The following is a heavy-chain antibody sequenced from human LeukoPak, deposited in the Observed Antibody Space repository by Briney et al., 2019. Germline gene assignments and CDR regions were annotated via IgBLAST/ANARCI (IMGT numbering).Heavy chain of an antibody. D-gene: IGHD2-15*01. CDR3: AKQLGYCSNGSCYFPY. CDR1: GFTFSSSA. J-gene: IGHJ4*02. Sequence: GGSLRLSCAASGFTFSSSAMSWVRQAPGKGLEWVSAISNNGGYTYYADSVQGRFTISRDNSKSTLCLQMNSLRAEDTAVYCCAKQLGYCSNGSCYFPYWGQGTLVTVSS. CDR2: ISNNGGYT. V-gene: IGHV3-23*01.